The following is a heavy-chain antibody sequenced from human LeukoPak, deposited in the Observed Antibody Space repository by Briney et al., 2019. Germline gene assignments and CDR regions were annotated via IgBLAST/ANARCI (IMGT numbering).Heavy chain of an antibody. J-gene: IGHJ4*02. Sequence: SETLSLTCTVSGGSISSYYWSWIRQPPGKGLEWIGYIYYSGSTNYNPSLKSRVTISVDTSKNQFSLKLSSVTAADTAVYYCARGGLSYPTDYWGQGTLVTVSS. CDR2: IYYSGST. V-gene: IGHV4-59*01. CDR3: ARGGLSYPTDY. D-gene: IGHD1-26*01. CDR1: GGSISSYY.